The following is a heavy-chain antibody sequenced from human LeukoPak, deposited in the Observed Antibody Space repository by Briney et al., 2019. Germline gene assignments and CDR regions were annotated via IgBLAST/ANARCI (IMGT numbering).Heavy chain of an antibody. V-gene: IGHV3-7*02. J-gene: IGHJ5*02. CDR3: ATLTSAS. Sequence: GRTLRLSCAASGFTFSSYWMNWVRQTPGKELEWVANVKQDGTDKYYMDSVMGRFTIPRDNAKNSLYLEMNGLRAEDTAIYYCATLTSASWGQGTLVTVSS. CDR2: VKQDGTDK. CDR1: GFTFSSYW.